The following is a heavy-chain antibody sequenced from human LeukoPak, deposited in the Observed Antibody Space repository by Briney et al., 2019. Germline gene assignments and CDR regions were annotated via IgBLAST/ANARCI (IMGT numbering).Heavy chain of an antibody. CDR2: INPNSGGT. CDR3: ARDNTRTIIVLFGNNRFDP. D-gene: IGHD3-22*01. Sequence: GASVKVSCKASDCTFTDYYIHWVRQAPGQGLEWMGWINPNSGGTNYAQRFQGRVTMTRDTSISTAYMELSRLRSDDTAVYYCARDNTRTIIVLFGNNRFDPWGQGTLVTVSS. V-gene: IGHV1-2*02. J-gene: IGHJ5*02. CDR1: DCTFTDYY.